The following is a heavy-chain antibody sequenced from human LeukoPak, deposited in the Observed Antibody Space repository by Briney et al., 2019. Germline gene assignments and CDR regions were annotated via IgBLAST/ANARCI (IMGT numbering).Heavy chain of an antibody. CDR3: ARGPHCGGDCYGFDY. V-gene: IGHV4-34*01. J-gene: IGHJ4*02. CDR2: INDSGSS. CDR1: GGSFSGYY. D-gene: IGHD2-21*02. Sequence: TSETLSLTCVVYGGSFSGYYWTWIRQPPGKGLEWIGEINDSGSSNYNPSLKSRITMSVDTSKNQFSLKLSSVTAADTAVYYCARGPHCGGDCYGFDYWGQGTLVTVSS.